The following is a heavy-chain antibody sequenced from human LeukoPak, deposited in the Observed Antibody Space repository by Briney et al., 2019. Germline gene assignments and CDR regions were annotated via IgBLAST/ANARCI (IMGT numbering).Heavy chain of an antibody. CDR1: GGTFSSYA. J-gene: IGHJ4*02. CDR3: ARDSDYDSSGFDY. Sequence: ASVKVSCKASGGTFSSYAISWVRQAPGQGLEWMGRIIPMLGIANYAQKFQGRVTITADKSTSTGYMELSSLRSEDTAVYYCARDSDYDSSGFDYWGQGTLVTVSS. V-gene: IGHV1-69*04. D-gene: IGHD3-22*01. CDR2: IIPMLGIA.